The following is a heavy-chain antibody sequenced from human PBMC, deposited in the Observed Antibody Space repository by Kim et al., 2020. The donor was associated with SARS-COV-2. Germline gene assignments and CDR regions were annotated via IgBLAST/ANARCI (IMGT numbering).Heavy chain of an antibody. CDR1: GDSLSSNRAT. J-gene: IGHJ4*02. CDR3: ARDRVTSPWTFDS. D-gene: IGHD1-1*01. CDR2: TFYRTEWYS. V-gene: IGHV6-1*01. Sequence: SQTLSLTCAISGDSLSSNRATWHWIRQSPSRGLEWLGRTFYRTEWYSNYAVSVKGRISVKADTSKNQISLQLNSVTPEDTAVYYCARDRVTSPWTFDSWGQGALVTVSS.